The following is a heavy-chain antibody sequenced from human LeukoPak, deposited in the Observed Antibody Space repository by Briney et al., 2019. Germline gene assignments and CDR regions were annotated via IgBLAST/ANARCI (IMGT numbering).Heavy chain of an antibody. CDR2: INPNSGGT. J-gene: IGHJ6*03. Sequence: GASVKVSCKASGYTFTCYYMHWVRQAPGQGLEWMGWINPNSGGTNYAQKFQGRVTMTRGTSISTAYMEVSRLRSDDTAVYYCARVFYAKDIVVVPAYYYYYLDVWGKGTTVTVSS. D-gene: IGHD2-2*01. CDR1: GYTFTCYY. V-gene: IGHV1-2*02. CDR3: ARVFYAKDIVVVPAYYYYYLDV.